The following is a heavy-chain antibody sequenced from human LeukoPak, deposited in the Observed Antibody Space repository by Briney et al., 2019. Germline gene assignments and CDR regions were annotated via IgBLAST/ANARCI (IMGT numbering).Heavy chain of an antibody. V-gene: IGHV3-48*02. Sequence: PGRSLRLSCAASGFIFSSYHMNWVRQAPGKGLEWVSYISSSSSTIHYADSVKGRFTISRDNAKNSLYLQMNSLRDEDTAVYYCADLEGWRGYWGQGTLVTVSS. CDR3: ADLEGWRGY. CDR2: ISSSSSTI. D-gene: IGHD3-3*01. J-gene: IGHJ4*02. CDR1: GFIFSSYH.